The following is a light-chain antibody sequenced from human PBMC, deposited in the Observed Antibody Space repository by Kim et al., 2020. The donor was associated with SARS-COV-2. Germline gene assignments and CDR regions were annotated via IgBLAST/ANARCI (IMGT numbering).Light chain of an antibody. CDR2: AAS. J-gene: IGKJ3*01. Sequence: GDRVTITCRASQGISNYLAWYQQKPGKVPKLLIYAASTLQSGVPSRFSGSGSGTDFTLTISSLQPEDVATYYCQKYYSSPFTFGPGTKVDIK. CDR1: QGISNY. CDR3: QKYYSSPFT. V-gene: IGKV1-27*01.